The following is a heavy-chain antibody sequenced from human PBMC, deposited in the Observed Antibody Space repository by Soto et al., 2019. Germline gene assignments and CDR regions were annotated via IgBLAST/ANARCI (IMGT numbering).Heavy chain of an antibody. CDR3: AKRASSGSYLDY. V-gene: IGHV3-30*18. D-gene: IGHD1-26*01. J-gene: IGHJ4*01. Sequence: GGSLRLSCAASGFTFSSYGMHWVRQAPGKGLEWVAVISYDGSNKYYADSVKGRFTISRDNSKNTLYLQMNSLRAEDTALYYCAKRASSGSYLDYSGQGTLVTVSS. CDR1: GFTFSSYG. CDR2: ISYDGSNK.